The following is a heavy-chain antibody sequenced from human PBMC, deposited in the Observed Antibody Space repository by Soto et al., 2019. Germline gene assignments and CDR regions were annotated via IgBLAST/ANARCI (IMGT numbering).Heavy chain of an antibody. Sequence: XESLKISCKGSGCSVTSYWIGWVRQMPGKGLEWMGIIYPGDSDTRYSPSFQGQVTISADKSISTAYLQWSSLKASDTAMYYCAKSMAPGNYYYYGMDVWGQGTTVTVSS. CDR3: AKSMAPGNYYYYGMDV. D-gene: IGHD2-8*01. CDR2: IYPGDSDT. V-gene: IGHV5-51*01. J-gene: IGHJ6*02. CDR1: GCSVTSYW.